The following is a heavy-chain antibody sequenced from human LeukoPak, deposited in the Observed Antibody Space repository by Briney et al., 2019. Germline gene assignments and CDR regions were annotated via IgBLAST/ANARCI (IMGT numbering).Heavy chain of an antibody. CDR1: GFTFSSYG. D-gene: IGHD1-1*01. J-gene: IGHJ6*03. V-gene: IGHV3-33*06. Sequence: GRSLRLSCAASGFTFSSYGMHWVRQAPGKGLECVAVIWYDGSNKYYADSVKGRFTISRDNSKNTLYLQMNSLRAEDTAVYYCAKVGGVHWNYYYYMDVWGKGTTVTVSS. CDR3: AKVGGVHWNYYYYMDV. CDR2: IWYDGSNK.